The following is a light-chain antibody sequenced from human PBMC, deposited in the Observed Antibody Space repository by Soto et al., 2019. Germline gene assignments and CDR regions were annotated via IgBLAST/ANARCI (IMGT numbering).Light chain of an antibody. J-gene: IGKJ2*01. CDR1: QSLSNTY. V-gene: IGKV3-20*01. CDR3: QQYGRSPYT. Sequence: EIVLTQSPGTLSLSPGEGATLSCRASQSLSNTYLTWYQQKPGQAPRLLIYAVSSRATGIPDRFSCSGSGTDFTLTISRLEPEDFAVYYCQQYGRSPYTFGQGTKVEIK. CDR2: AVS.